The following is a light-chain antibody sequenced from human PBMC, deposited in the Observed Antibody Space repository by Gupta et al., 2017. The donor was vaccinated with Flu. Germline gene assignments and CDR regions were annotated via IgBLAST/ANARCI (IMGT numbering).Light chain of an antibody. Sequence: EMAQTPLPSTATVGQAASISCRSSQSLVHSDENTYLTWLQQRPGQPPRLLTYTISTRFPGVPDRFSGSGSGTDFTLKISRVEAEDVGVYYCMQATQFPYTFGQGTKLDIK. CDR1: QSLVHSDENTY. CDR3: MQATQFPYT. V-gene: IGKV2-24*01. J-gene: IGKJ2*01. CDR2: TIS.